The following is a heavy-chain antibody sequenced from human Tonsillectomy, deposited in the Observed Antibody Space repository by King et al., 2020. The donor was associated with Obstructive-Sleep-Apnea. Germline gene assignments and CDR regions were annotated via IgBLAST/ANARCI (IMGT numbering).Heavy chain of an antibody. D-gene: IGHD6-19*01. J-gene: IGHJ5*02. CDR3: ARVPYITGWSGWFDP. V-gene: IGHV4-39*07. CDR2: IYYSGST. Sequence: QLQESGPGLVKPSETLSLTCTVSGGSISSSSYYWGWIRQPPGKGLEWIGSIYYSGSTNYNPSLKSRVTISIETSKNPFSLKLSSVTAADTAVYYCARVPYITGWSGWFDPWGQGTLVTVSS. CDR1: GGSISSSSYY.